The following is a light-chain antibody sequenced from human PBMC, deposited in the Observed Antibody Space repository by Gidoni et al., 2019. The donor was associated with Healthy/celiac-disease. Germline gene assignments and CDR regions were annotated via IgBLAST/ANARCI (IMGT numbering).Light chain of an antibody. J-gene: IGKJ2*01. V-gene: IGKV4-1*01. CDR2: WAS. CDR1: QSVLYSSNNKNY. CDR3: QQYYSLYT. Sequence: DIVTTQSPDSLAVSLGERATINCKSSQSVLYSSNNKNYLAWYQQKPGQPPKLLIYWASTRESGVPDRFSCSGSGTDFTLTISSLQAEDVAVYYCQQYYSLYTFGQGTKLEIK.